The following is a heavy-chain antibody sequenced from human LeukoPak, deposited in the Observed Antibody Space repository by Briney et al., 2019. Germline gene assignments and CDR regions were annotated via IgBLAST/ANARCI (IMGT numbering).Heavy chain of an antibody. Sequence: SETLSLTCAVYGGSFSGYYWSWIRQPPGKRLEWIGEINHSGSTNYNPSLKSRVTISVDTSKNQFSLKLSSVTAADTAVYYCARSEAVADPPPDVWGQGTTVTVSS. CDR1: GGSFSGYY. CDR2: INHSGST. J-gene: IGHJ6*02. V-gene: IGHV4-34*01. D-gene: IGHD6-19*01. CDR3: ARSEAVADPPPDV.